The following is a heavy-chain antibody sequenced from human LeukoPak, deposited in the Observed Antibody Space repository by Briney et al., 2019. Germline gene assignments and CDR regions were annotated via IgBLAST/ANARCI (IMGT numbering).Heavy chain of an antibody. V-gene: IGHV3-7*01. J-gene: IGHJ4*02. Sequence: GGSLRLSCAASGFTFSRYWMSWVRQAPGKGLEWVASIHQHGNEKYFVDSVRGRFTISRDNAKNSLYLQMSSLRAEDTAVYYCATLNGPLFEYWGQGTLVTVSS. D-gene: IGHD2-8*01. CDR1: GFTFSRYW. CDR3: ATLNGPLFEY. CDR2: IHQHGNEK.